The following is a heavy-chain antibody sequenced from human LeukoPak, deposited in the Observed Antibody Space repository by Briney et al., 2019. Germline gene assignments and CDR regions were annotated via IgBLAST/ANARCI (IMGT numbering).Heavy chain of an antibody. CDR2: INPNSGGT. CDR1: GYTFTGYY. CDR3: ARTRIRLWLGYYYGMDV. J-gene: IGHJ6*02. Sequence: ASVKVSCKASGYTFTGYYMHWVRQAPGQGLEWMGWINPNSGGTNYAQKFQGRVTMTRDTSISTAYMELSRLRSDDTAVYYCARTRIRLWLGYYYGMDVWGQGTTVTVSS. D-gene: IGHD5-18*01. V-gene: IGHV1-2*02.